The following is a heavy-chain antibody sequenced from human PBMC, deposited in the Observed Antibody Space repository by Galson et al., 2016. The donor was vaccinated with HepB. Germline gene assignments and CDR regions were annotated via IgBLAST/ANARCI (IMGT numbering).Heavy chain of an antibody. Sequence: SLRLSCAASGFTFSDYYMSWIRQAPGKGLEWVSYISDWGTYTNCADSVKGRFTISRDNAKNSLYLQMNSLTAEDTALYYCARDRRDTATGDTIWSFDLWGRGTLVTVSS. CDR1: GFTFSDYY. J-gene: IGHJ2*01. V-gene: IGHV3-11*06. D-gene: IGHD5-18*01. CDR2: ISDWGTYT. CDR3: ARDRRDTATGDTIWSFDL.